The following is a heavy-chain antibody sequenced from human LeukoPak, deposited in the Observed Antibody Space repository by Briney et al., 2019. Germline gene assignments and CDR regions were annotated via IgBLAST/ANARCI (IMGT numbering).Heavy chain of an antibody. Sequence: SETLSLTCAVYGGSFSGYYWSWIRQPPGKGLEWIGEINHSGSTNYNPSLKGRVTISVDTSKNQFSLKLSSVTAADTAVYYCARGWKDYYGSGSYDWGQGTLVTVSS. J-gene: IGHJ4*02. CDR3: ARGWKDYYGSGSYD. D-gene: IGHD3-10*01. CDR1: GGSFSGYY. V-gene: IGHV4-34*01. CDR2: INHSGST.